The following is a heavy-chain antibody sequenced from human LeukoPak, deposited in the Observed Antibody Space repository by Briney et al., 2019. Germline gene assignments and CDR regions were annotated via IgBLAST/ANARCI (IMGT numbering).Heavy chain of an antibody. J-gene: IGHJ6*02. CDR3: ARGRTMVRGAIYYYGMDV. D-gene: IGHD3-10*01. Sequence: PSETLSLTCAVYGGSFSGYYWSWIRQPPGKGLEWIGEINHSGSTNYNPSLKSRVTISVDTSKNQFSLKLSSVTAADTAVYYCARGRTMVRGAIYYYGMDVWGQGTTVTVSS. CDR2: INHSGST. CDR1: GGSFSGYY. V-gene: IGHV4-34*01.